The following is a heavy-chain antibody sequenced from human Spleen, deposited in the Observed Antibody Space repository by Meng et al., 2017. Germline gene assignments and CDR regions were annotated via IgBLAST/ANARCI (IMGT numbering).Heavy chain of an antibody. CDR3: ASGSGYSD. J-gene: IGHJ4*02. CDR1: GFTFSSYA. V-gene: IGHV3-23*01. D-gene: IGHD3-22*01. CDR2: INDSGGYT. Sequence: GESLKISYAASGFTFSSYAMSWVRQAPGKGLEWVSGINDSGGYTYYADSVKGRFTISRDNSKNTLYLQMNSLRADDTAVYYCASGSGYSDWGQGTLVTVSS.